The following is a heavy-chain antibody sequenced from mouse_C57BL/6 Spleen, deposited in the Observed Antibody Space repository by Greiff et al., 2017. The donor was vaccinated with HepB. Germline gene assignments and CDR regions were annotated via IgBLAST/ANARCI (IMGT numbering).Heavy chain of an antibody. D-gene: IGHD2-13*01. V-gene: IGHV1-61*01. CDR1: GYTFTSYW. Sequence: QVQLQQPGAELVRPGSSVKLSCKASGYTFTSYWMDWVKQRPGQGLEWIGNIYPSDSETHYNQKFKDKATLTVDKSSSTAYMQLSSLTSEDSAVYYYAGERLYYFDYWGQGTTLTVSS. CDR3: AGERLYYFDY. CDR2: IYPSDSET. J-gene: IGHJ2*01.